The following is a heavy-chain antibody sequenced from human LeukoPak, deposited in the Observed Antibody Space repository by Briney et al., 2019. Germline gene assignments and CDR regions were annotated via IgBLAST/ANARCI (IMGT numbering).Heavy chain of an antibody. V-gene: IGHV3-9*01. Sequence: GRSLRLSCAASGFTFDDYAMHWVRQAPGKGLEWVSGISWNSGSIGYADSVKGRFTISRDNAKNSLYLQMNSLRAEDTALYYCAKDRGMGAAAATTTFDYWGQGTLVTVSS. J-gene: IGHJ4*02. CDR2: ISWNSGSI. CDR3: AKDRGMGAAAATTTFDY. CDR1: GFTFDDYA. D-gene: IGHD6-13*01.